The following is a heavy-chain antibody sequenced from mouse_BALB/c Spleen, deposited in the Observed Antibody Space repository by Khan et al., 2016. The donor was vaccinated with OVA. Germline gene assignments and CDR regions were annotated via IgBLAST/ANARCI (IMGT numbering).Heavy chain of an antibody. J-gene: IGHJ3*01. D-gene: IGHD2-2*01. CDR2: IDPFSGGS. V-gene: IGHV1-31*01. Sequence: VQLQQSGPELMKPGASVKISCKASGYSFTSYYIHWVMQRHGESLEWIGYIDPFSGGSTYNQKFKVKATLTVDKYSSTAYIHLSNLTSEDSAVYYCTRHGYVAWFTYWGQGTLVTVSA. CDR1: GYSFTSYY. CDR3: TRHGYVAWFTY.